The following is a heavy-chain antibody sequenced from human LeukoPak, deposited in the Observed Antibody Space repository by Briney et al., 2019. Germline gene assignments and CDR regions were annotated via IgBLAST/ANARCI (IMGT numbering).Heavy chain of an antibody. Sequence: ASVKVSCKSSGYTFTAYYILWVRQAPGQGLEWMGCFNPKSGGTKYAQDLQDRVTMTRDTSISTAYMELSRLRSDDTAVDYCAREYYFDNSGYYGVGDYWGQGTLVTVSS. CDR1: GYTFTAYY. CDR2: FNPKSGGT. CDR3: AREYYFDNSGYYGVGDY. D-gene: IGHD3-22*01. J-gene: IGHJ4*02. V-gene: IGHV1-2*02.